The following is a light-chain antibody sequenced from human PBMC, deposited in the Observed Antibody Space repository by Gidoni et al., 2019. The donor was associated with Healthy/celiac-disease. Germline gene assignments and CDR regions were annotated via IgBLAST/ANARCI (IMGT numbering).Light chain of an antibody. J-gene: IGKJ5*01. Sequence: IVFTQSPATLSLSPGERATLSCRASQSVSSYLAWYQQKPGQAPRLLIYDASNRATGIPARFSGSGSGTDFTLTISSLEPEDFAVYYCQQRSNCPITFGQGTRLEIK. CDR3: QQRSNCPIT. CDR1: QSVSSY. CDR2: DAS. V-gene: IGKV3-11*01.